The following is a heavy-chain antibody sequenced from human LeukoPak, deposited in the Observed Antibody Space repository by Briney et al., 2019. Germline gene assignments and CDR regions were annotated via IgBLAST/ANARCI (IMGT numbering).Heavy chain of an antibody. CDR2: ISHHGSSK. D-gene: IGHD3-22*01. CDR3: AKETSAYYYGELDY. Sequence: PGGSLRLSCAASGFTFSRYGMHWVRQAPGKGLEWVAVISHHGSSKNYADSVKGRFTISRDNPKNTLYLQMNSLRAEDTAVYYCAKETSAYYYGELDYWGQGTLVTVSS. CDR1: GFTFSRYG. J-gene: IGHJ4*02. V-gene: IGHV3-30-3*01.